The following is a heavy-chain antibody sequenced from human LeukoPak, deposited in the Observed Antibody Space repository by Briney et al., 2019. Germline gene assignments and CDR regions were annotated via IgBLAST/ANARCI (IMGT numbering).Heavy chain of an antibody. D-gene: IGHD6-13*01. CDR3: ARNIAGIAAAGIDY. CDR2: IYYSGST. Sequence: PSETLSLTCTVSGASITSYYWSWIRQPPGKGLEWIGYIYYSGSTNYNPSLKRRVTISADTSKNQFSLKLSSVTAADTAVYYCARNIAGIAAAGIDYWGQGTLVTVSS. CDR1: GASITSYY. V-gene: IGHV4-59*01. J-gene: IGHJ4*02.